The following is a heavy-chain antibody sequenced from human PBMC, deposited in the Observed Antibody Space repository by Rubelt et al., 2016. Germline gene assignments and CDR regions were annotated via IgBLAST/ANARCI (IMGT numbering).Heavy chain of an antibody. CDR3: ARHRDWGPYYGMDV. CDR1: GGSFSGYY. CDR2: ISQSGPT. V-gene: IGHV4-34*02. J-gene: IGHJ6*02. D-gene: IGHD3-16*01. Sequence: QVQLQEWGAGLLKPSETLSLTCAVYGGSFSGYYWNWIRQSPGKGLEWVGEISQSGPTSYKSSLTSRATISVDTSKNRLPLNLSSVTAAETADYYCARHRDWGPYYGMDVWGQGTTVTVSS.